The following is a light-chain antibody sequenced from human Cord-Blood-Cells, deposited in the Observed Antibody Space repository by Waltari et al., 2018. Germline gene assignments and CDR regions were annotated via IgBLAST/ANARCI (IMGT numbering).Light chain of an antibody. CDR3: CPYAGSSTYV. CDR2: EGS. CDR1: SRDVGSYNP. Sequence: QSALTQPASVSGSPGPSITTPCTGTSRDVGSYNPVSWYQQHPGKAPKLMIYEGSKRPSGVSNRFSGSKSGNTASLTISGLQAEDEADYYCCPYAGSSTYVFGTGTKVTVL. V-gene: IGLV2-23*01. J-gene: IGLJ1*01.